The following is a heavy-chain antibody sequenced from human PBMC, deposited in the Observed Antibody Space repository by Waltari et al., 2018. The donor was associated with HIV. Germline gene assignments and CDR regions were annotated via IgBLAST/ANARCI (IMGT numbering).Heavy chain of an antibody. CDR2: INHSGST. CDR3: ARGPYCSSTSCRDYYYYGMDV. J-gene: IGHJ6*02. CDR1: GGSFSGYY. Sequence: QVQLQQWGAGLLKPSETLSLTCAVYGGSFSGYYWSWIRQPPGQGLEWIGEINHSGSTNYNPSLKSRVTISVDTSKNQFSLKLSSVTAADTAVYYCARGPYCSSTSCRDYYYYGMDVWGQGTTVTVSS. D-gene: IGHD2-2*01. V-gene: IGHV4-34*01.